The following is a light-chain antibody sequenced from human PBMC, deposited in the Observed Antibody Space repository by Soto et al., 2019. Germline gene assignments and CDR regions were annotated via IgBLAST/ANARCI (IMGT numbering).Light chain of an antibody. CDR3: GLYTIAETVV. J-gene: IGLJ2*01. Sequence: QSALTQPPSVSGPPGQSVTISCTGTKEVASYNRVSWYQQTPGTSPKLLIYDVTKRASGISDRFSGSKSGNTASLTISGLHTDDEGDYYCGLYTIAETVVLGGGTKLTVL. V-gene: IGLV2-18*01. CDR2: DVT. CDR1: KEVASYNR.